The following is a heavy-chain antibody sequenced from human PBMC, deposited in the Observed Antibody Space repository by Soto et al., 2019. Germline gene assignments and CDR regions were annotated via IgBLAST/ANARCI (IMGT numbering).Heavy chain of an antibody. CDR2: ISAYNGNT. V-gene: IGHV1-18*01. J-gene: IGHJ4*02. CDR3: ARGGDDYVWGSYRPAYYFDY. CDR1: GYTFTSYG. Sequence: ASVKVSCKASGYTFTSYGISWVRQAPGQGLEWMGWISAYNGNTNYAQKLQGRVTMTTDTSTSTAYMELRSLRSDDTAVYYCARGGDDYVWGSYRPAYYFDYWAREPWSPSPQ. D-gene: IGHD3-16*02.